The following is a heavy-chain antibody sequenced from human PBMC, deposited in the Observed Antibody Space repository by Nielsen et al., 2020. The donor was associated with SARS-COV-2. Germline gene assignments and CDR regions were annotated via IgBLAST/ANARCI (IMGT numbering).Heavy chain of an antibody. J-gene: IGHJ3*02. V-gene: IGHV3-33*08. Sequence: GGSLRLSCAASGFTFSSYGMHWVRQAPGQGLEWVAVIWYDGSNKYYADSVKGRFTISRDNSKNTLYLQMNSLRAEDTAVYYCARGYSGYDDAFDIWGQGTMVTVSS. CDR2: IWYDGSNK. D-gene: IGHD5-12*01. CDR3: ARGYSGYDDAFDI. CDR1: GFTFSSYG.